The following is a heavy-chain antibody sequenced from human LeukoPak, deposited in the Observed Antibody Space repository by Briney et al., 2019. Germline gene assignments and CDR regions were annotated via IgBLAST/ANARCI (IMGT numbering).Heavy chain of an antibody. J-gene: IGHJ5*02. CDR1: GGSISSSSYY. CDR3: ARPLLTGDWFDP. D-gene: IGHD7-27*01. CDR2: IYYSGST. V-gene: IGHV4-39*01. Sequence: SSETLSLTCTVSGGSISSSSYYWGWIRQPPGKGLEWIGSIYYSGSTYYNPSLKSRVTISVDTSKNQFSLKLSSVTAADTAVYYCARPLLTGDWFDPWGQGTLVTVSS.